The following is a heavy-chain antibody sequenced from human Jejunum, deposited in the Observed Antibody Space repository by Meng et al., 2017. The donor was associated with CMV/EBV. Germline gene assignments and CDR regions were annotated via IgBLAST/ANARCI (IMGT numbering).Heavy chain of an antibody. V-gene: IGHV4-30-4*08. CDR3: ARGGIFRGIDY. Sequence: QVQLQGSGPRLVKPSPILSLTCTVAGDSISSGDYSWNWIRQSPGKGLEWIGYIYYNGNAYYNPSLQSRVSISVDTSKNEFSLNLNSVTAADTALYFCARGGIFRGIDYWGQGTLVTVSS. CDR1: GDSISSGDYS. CDR2: IYYNGNA. J-gene: IGHJ4*02. D-gene: IGHD3-10*01.